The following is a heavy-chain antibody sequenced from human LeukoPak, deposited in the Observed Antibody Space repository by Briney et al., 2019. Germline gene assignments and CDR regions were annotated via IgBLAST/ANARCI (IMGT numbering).Heavy chain of an antibody. CDR1: GYTFTGYY. CDR3: ARRRGSGSSRNWFDP. Sequence: GASVKVSCKASGYTFTGYYMHWVRQAPGQGLEWMGWINPNSGGTNYAQKFQGRVTMTRDTSISTAYMELSRLRSDDTAVYYCARRRGSGSSRNWFDPWGQGTLVTVSS. D-gene: IGHD6-13*01. V-gene: IGHV1-2*02. CDR2: INPNSGGT. J-gene: IGHJ5*02.